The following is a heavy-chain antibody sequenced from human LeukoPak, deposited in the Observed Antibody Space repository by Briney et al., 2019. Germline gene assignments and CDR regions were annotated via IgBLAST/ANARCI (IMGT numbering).Heavy chain of an antibody. Sequence: KISCKGSGYSFTNYWISWVRQAPGQGLEWMGRIIPILGIANYAQKFQGRVTITADKSTSTAYMELSSLRSEDTAVYYCARGNYYAAFDYWGQGTLVTVSS. V-gene: IGHV1-69*04. CDR2: IIPILGIA. CDR3: ARGNYYAAFDY. CDR1: GYSFTNYW. D-gene: IGHD3-10*01. J-gene: IGHJ4*02.